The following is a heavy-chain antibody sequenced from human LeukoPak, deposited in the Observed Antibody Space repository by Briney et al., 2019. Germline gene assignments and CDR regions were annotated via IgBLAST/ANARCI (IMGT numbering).Heavy chain of an antibody. Sequence: SETLSLTCAVYGGSFSGYYWSWIRQPPGKGLEWIGYIYYSGSIYYNPSLKSRVTISVDTSKNQFSLKLSSVTAADTAVYYCARIVVVTTHLDYWGQGTLVTVSS. J-gene: IGHJ4*02. V-gene: IGHV4-30-4*01. CDR1: GGSFSGYY. CDR2: IYYSGSI. CDR3: ARIVVVTTHLDY. D-gene: IGHD3-22*01.